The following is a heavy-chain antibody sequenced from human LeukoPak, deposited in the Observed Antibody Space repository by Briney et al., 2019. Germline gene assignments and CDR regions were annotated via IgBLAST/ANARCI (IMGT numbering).Heavy chain of an antibody. J-gene: IGHJ4*02. Sequence: ASVKVSCKASGYTFTDYYMHWVRQAPGQGPEWMGWIKPNSGGTNYAQKFQDRVTMTRDTSSVTAYMELSRLRSDDTAVYYCARGRDFWSGSRFDYWGQGTLVTVSS. D-gene: IGHD3-3*01. V-gene: IGHV1-2*02. CDR2: IKPNSGGT. CDR3: ARGRDFWSGSRFDY. CDR1: GYTFTDYY.